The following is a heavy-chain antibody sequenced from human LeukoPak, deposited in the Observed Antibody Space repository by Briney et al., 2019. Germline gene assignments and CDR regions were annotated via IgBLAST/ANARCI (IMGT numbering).Heavy chain of an antibody. Sequence: GGSLRLSCAASGFTFSSYGMHWVRQAPGKGLEWVAFIRYDGSNKYYADSVKGRFTISRDNSKNTLYLQMNSLRAEDTAVYYCAKGGIRYGYWFDHWGQGTLVTVSS. V-gene: IGHV3-30*02. CDR3: AKGGIRYGYWFDH. CDR1: GFTFSSYG. D-gene: IGHD3-10*01. CDR2: IRYDGSNK. J-gene: IGHJ5*02.